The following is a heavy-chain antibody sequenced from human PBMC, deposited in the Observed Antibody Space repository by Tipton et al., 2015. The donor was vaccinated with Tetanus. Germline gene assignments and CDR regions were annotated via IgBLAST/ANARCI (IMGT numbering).Heavy chain of an antibody. J-gene: IGHJ5*02. CDR3: ARHSSWFDP. CDR2: IYYSGST. CDR1: GISVSTSDYY. Sequence: TLSLTCTVSGISVSTSDYYWTWVRQPPGKELEWIGYIYYSGSTTYNPSLQSRVSMSVDTSKNQFSLRLTSVASADTAVYYCARHSSWFDPWGQGTLVTVSS. D-gene: IGHD2/OR15-2a*01. V-gene: IGHV4-61*08.